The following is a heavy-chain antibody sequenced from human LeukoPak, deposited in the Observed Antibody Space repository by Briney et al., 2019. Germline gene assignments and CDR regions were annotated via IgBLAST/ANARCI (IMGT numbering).Heavy chain of an antibody. D-gene: IGHD2/OR15-2a*01. Sequence: GGSLRLSCAVSGFTFSSYEMNWVRQAPGKGLEWVSYISSSGFNIYYADSVKGRFTISRDNAKNSLYLQMNSLRAEDTAVYYCARDLSRFLPQYFDYWGQGTLVTVSS. CDR1: GFTFSSYE. CDR3: ARDLSRFLPQYFDY. CDR2: ISSSGFNI. V-gene: IGHV3-48*03. J-gene: IGHJ4*02.